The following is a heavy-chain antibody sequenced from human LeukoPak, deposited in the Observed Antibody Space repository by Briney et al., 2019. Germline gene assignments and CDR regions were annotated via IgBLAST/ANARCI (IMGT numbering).Heavy chain of an antibody. V-gene: IGHV4-30-4*01. D-gene: IGHD2-21*02. CDR1: GGSISSGDYY. Sequence: SQTLSLTCTVSGGSISSGDYYWSWIRQPPGKGLEWIGYIYYSGSTYYNPSLKSRVTISVDTSKNQFSLKLSSVTAADTAVYYCARDPRAVTVYFDYWGQGTLVTVSS. CDR3: ARDPRAVTVYFDY. CDR2: IYYSGST. J-gene: IGHJ4*02.